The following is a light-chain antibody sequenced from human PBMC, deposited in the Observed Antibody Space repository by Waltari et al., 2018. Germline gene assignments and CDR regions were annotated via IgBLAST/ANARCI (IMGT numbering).Light chain of an antibody. V-gene: IGKV1-5*01. CDR1: QSIRSW. CDR3: QQYNSYSGT. Sequence: DIQMTQSPSTLSASVGDRVTITCRASQSIRSWLAWYQQKPGKAPKLLIYDASSLESGVPSRCSGSGSGTEFTLTISSLQPDDFATYYCQQYNSYSGTFGQGTKLEIK. J-gene: IGKJ2*01. CDR2: DAS.